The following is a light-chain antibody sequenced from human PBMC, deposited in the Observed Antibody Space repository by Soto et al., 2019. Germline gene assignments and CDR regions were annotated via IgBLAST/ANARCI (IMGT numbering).Light chain of an antibody. CDR3: QQFQSYALT. CDR2: DDS. J-gene: IGKJ4*01. Sequence: AIQLTQSPSSLSASVGDRVTITCRASQGISSALAWYQHKPGRAPRLLIYDDSSLQSGVSSRFSGSGSGTDFTITISSLQPEDFATYYCQQFQSYALTFGGGTKLEIK. CDR1: QGISSA. V-gene: IGKV1-13*02.